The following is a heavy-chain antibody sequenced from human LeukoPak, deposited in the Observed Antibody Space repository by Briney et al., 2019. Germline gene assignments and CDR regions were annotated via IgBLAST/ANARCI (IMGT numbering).Heavy chain of an antibody. Sequence: SETLSLTCAVYGGSFSGYYWTWIRQSPGKGLERIGEINRGGDTNYNPSLKSRVTISVDTSKTQFSLKLSSVTAADTAVYYCARGLGSGSYFFNWGQGTLVTVSS. CDR1: GGSFSGYY. CDR3: ARGLGSGSYFFN. J-gene: IGHJ4*02. CDR2: INRGGDT. D-gene: IGHD1-26*01. V-gene: IGHV4-34*01.